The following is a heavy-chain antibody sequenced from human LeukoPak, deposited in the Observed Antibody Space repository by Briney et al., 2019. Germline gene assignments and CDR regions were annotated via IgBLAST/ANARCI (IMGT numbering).Heavy chain of an antibody. J-gene: IGHJ5*02. D-gene: IGHD6-19*01. CDR3: ARERGIAVAGTAFDP. CDR2: IYYSGST. V-gene: IGHV4-59*01. CDR1: GGSISSYY. Sequence: SETLSLTCTVSGGSISSYYWSWLRQPPGKGLEWIGYIYYSGSTNYNPSLKNRVTISVDTSKNQFSLKLSSVTAADTAVYYCARERGIAVAGTAFDPWGQGTLVTVSS.